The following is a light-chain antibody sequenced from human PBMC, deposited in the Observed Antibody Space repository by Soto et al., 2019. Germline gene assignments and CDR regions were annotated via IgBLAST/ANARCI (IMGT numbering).Light chain of an antibody. Sequence: QSVLTQPPSVSAAPGQKVAISCSGSSSNIGKYSVSWYQQLPGTAPKLLIYDNDKRPSGIPDRFSGSKSGSSATLGITGLQTGDEVDYYCGTWDSTLSAGVFGTGTKLTVL. CDR2: DND. J-gene: IGLJ1*01. V-gene: IGLV1-51*01. CDR1: SSNIGKYS. CDR3: GTWDSTLSAGV.